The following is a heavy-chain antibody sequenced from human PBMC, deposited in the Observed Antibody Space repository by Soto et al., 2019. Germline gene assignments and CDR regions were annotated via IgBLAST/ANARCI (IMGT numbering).Heavy chain of an antibody. CDR3: ARGPWTYKLLSWNYYYGMDV. CDR1: GGSFSGYY. V-gene: IGHV4-34*01. Sequence: PSETLSLTCAVYGGSFSGYYWSWIRQPPGKGLEWIGEINHSGSTNYNPSLKSRVTISVDTSKNQFSLKLSSVTAADTAVYYCARGPWTYKLLSWNYYYGMDVWGQGTKVTVYS. CDR2: INHSGST. D-gene: IGHD2-2*01. J-gene: IGHJ6*02.